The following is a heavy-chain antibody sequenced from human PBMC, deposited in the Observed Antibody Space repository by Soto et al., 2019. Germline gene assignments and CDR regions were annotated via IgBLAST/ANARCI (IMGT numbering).Heavy chain of an antibody. V-gene: IGHV3-48*01. J-gene: IGHJ1*01. CDR2: ISSSSSTI. CDR3: ARALANYGDYERYFQH. D-gene: IGHD4-17*01. CDR1: GFTFSSYS. Sequence: GGSLRLSCAASGFTFSSYSMNWVRQAQGKGLEWVSYISSSSSTIYYADSVKGRFTISRDNAKNSLYLQMNSLRAEDTAVYYCARALANYGDYERYFQHWGQGTLVTVSS.